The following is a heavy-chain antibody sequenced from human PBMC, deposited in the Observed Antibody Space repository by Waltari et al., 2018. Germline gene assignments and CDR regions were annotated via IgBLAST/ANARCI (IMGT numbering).Heavy chain of an antibody. CDR3: ARGPMIVVVAYFDY. Sequence: EVQLVESGGGLVQPGGSLRLSCAASGFTFSSYSMNGGRQAPGKGLEWVSYISSSSSTIYYADSVKGRFTISRDNAKNSLYLQMNSLRDEDTAVYYCARGPMIVVVAYFDYWGQGTLVTVSS. V-gene: IGHV3-48*02. CDR2: ISSSSSTI. D-gene: IGHD3-22*01. CDR1: GFTFSSYS. J-gene: IGHJ4*02.